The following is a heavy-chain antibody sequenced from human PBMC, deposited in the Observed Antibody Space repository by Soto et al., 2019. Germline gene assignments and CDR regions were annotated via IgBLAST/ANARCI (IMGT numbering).Heavy chain of an antibody. CDR3: ASRHSSPYFDY. J-gene: IGHJ4*02. CDR2: VYYTGAT. V-gene: IGHV4-61*08. D-gene: IGHD6-13*01. Sequence: SETLSLTCNVSGGSVTTGGWYWNWIRQPPGGGLEWIGHVYYTGATDYNPSVRSRVTISVDTSKNQFSLKLNSVTAADTAVYYCASRHSSPYFDYWGQGTLVTVSS. CDR1: GGSVTTGGWY.